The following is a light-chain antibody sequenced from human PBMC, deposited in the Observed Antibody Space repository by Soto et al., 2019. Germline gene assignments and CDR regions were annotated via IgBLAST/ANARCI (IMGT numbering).Light chain of an antibody. J-gene: IGKJ4*01. V-gene: IGKV1-9*01. CDR2: AAS. CDR3: QQLNSYPLT. Sequence: IQLTQSPSSLSASVGDRVTITCRASQAFSSYLAWYQQKPGNAPDLLIYAASALRRGVPSRFSGTGSGTEFTLTISSLQPEDSATYYCQQLNSYPLTCGGGTKVEIK. CDR1: QAFSSY.